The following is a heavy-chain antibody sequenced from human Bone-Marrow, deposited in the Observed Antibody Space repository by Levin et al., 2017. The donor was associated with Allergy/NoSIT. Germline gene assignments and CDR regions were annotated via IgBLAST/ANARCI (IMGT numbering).Heavy chain of an antibody. V-gene: IGHV2-5*02. CDR2: LYWDVDK. CDR1: GFSLSTTGVG. Sequence: SGPTLVKPTQTLTLTCTFSGFSLSTTGVGVGWIRQPPGEALEWLTLLYWDVDKRYSPSLKSRTTITKDASKNQVALTMTNLKPVDTATYNWAGKLGSYNHYWGQGTLVTVSS. J-gene: IGHJ4*02. D-gene: IGHD5-24*01. CDR3: AGKLGSYNHY.